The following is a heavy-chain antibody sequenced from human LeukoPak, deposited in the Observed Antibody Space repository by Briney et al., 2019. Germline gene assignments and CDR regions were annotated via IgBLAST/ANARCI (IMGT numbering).Heavy chain of an antibody. J-gene: IGHJ2*01. CDR2: IRYDGSNK. Sequence: PGGSLRLSCAASGFTFSSYGMHWVRQAPGKGLEWVAFIRYDGSNKYYADSVKGRFTISRDNSKNTLYLQMNSLRAEDTAVYYCAKPNSSGWYSGSWYFDLWGRGTLVTVSS. D-gene: IGHD6-19*01. V-gene: IGHV3-30*02. CDR1: GFTFSSYG. CDR3: AKPNSSGWYSGSWYFDL.